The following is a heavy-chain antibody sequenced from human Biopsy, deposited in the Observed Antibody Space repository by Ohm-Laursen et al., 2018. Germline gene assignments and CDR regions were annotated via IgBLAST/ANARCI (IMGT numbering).Heavy chain of an antibody. V-gene: IGHV4-38-2*01. J-gene: IGHJ4*02. CDR1: GYSIKSGYY. Sequence: SETLSLTCAVSGYSIKSGYYWGWIRQPPGKGLEWIGNIYHSGSTYYNPSLKSRVTIPVEKSKNQFSLKLSSVTAADTAVYYCARLEWRDTFFDFWGQGRLVTVSS. D-gene: IGHD3-3*01. CDR3: ARLEWRDTFFDF. CDR2: IYHSGST.